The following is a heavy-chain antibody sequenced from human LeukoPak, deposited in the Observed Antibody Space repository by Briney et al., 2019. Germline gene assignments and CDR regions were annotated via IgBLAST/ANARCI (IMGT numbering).Heavy chain of an antibody. CDR2: INPSSGGT. D-gene: IGHD6-19*01. CDR3: ARELDSSYYYFDY. CDR1: GYTFTGYY. Sequence: ASVTVSCKASGYTFTGYYIHWVRQAPGQGLEWMGRINPSSGGTNYAQNFQGRVTMTRDTSISTAYMELSRLRSDDTAVYYCARELDSSYYYFDYWGQGTLVTVSS. J-gene: IGHJ4*02. V-gene: IGHV1-2*06.